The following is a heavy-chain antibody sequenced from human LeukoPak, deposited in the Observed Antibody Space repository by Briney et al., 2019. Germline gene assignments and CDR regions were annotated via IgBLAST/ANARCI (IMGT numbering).Heavy chain of an antibody. CDR3: AKDFGGGTYHDAFDI. Sequence: GGSLRLSCAVSGFTFSSYAMHWVRQAPGKGLEWVAVISYDGSNTYYADSVKGRFTISRDNSKNTLYLQMNSLRAEDTAVYYCAKDFGGGTYHDAFDIWGQGTMVTVSS. CDR1: GFTFSSYA. V-gene: IGHV3-30-3*01. J-gene: IGHJ3*02. CDR2: ISYDGSNT. D-gene: IGHD1-26*01.